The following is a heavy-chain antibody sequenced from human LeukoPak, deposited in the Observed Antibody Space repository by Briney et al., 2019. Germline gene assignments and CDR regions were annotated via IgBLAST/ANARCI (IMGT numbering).Heavy chain of an antibody. V-gene: IGHV4-34*01. CDR2: INHSGST. D-gene: IGHD2-2*01. CDR1: GGSFSGYY. CDR3: ARSGVPAARLGSRWFDP. Sequence: SETLSLTCAVYGGSFSGYYWSWIRQPPGKGLEWIGEINHSGSTNYNPSLESRVTISVDTSKNQFSLKLSSVTAADTAVYYCARSGVPAARLGSRWFDPWGQGTLVTVSS. J-gene: IGHJ5*02.